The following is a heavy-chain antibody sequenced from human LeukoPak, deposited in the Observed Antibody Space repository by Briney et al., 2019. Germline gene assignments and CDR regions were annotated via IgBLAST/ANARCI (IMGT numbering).Heavy chain of an antibody. CDR2: IYYSGST. D-gene: IGHD3-22*01. Sequence: SETLSLTCTVSGGSISSYYWSWIRQPPGKGLEWIGYIYYSGSTNYNPSLKSRVTISVDTSKNQFSLKLSSVTAGDTAVYYCARDYVRSGYYYWFDPWGQGTLVTVSS. V-gene: IGHV4-59*01. CDR1: GGSISSYY. CDR3: ARDYVRSGYYYWFDP. J-gene: IGHJ5*02.